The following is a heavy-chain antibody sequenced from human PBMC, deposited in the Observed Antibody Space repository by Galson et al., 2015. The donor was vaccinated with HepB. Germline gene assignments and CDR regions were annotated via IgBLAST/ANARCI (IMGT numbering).Heavy chain of an antibody. J-gene: IGHJ4*02. CDR3: TTGTQACTNGVCYWIYFDY. CDR2: IKSKTDGGTT. CDR1: GFTFSNAR. V-gene: IGHV3-15*01. Sequence: SLRLSCAASGFTFSNARMSWVRQAPGKGLEWVGRIKSKTDGGTTDYAAPVKGRFTISRDDSKNTLYLQMNSLKTEDTAVYYCTTGTQACTNGVCYWIYFDYWGQGTLVTVSS. D-gene: IGHD2-8*01.